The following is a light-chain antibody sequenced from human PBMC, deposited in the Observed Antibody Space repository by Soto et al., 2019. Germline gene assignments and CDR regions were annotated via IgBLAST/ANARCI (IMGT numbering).Light chain of an antibody. V-gene: IGLV1-40*01. CDR2: GNS. CDR1: SSNIGAGYD. CDR3: QSYDSSLFL. Sequence: QAVVTQPPSVSGAPGQRVTISCTGSSSNIGAGYDVHWYQQLPGTAPKLLIYGNSNRPSGVPDRFSGSKSGTSASLAITGLQAEDEADYYCQSYDSSLFLFGTGTKLTVL. J-gene: IGLJ1*01.